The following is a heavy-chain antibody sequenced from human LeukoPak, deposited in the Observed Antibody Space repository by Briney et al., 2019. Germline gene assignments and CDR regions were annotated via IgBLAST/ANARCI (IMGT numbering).Heavy chain of an antibody. CDR2: IYHSGST. Sequence: SETLSLTCTVSGYSISSGYYWGWIRQPPGKGLEWIGSIYHSGSTYYNPSLKSRVTISVDTSKNQFSLKLSSVTAADTAVYFCACLTTAEAFDIWGQGTMVTVSS. J-gene: IGHJ3*02. CDR3: ACLTTAEAFDI. CDR1: GYSISSGYY. D-gene: IGHD3-22*01. V-gene: IGHV4-38-2*02.